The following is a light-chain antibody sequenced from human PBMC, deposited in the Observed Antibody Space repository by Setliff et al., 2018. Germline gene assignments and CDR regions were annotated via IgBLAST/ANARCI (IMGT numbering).Light chain of an antibody. CDR1: SSDIGDYNY. J-gene: IGLJ1*01. V-gene: IGLV2-8*01. CDR2: DVD. CDR3: GAYAGSSKKI. Sequence: QSALSQPPSASGSPGQSVTISGTGTSSDIGDYNYVSWHQHHPGKAPKLLIYDVDKRPSGVPDRFSGSKSGNTASLTVSGLQADDEADYYCGAYAGSSKKIFGTGTKGTVL.